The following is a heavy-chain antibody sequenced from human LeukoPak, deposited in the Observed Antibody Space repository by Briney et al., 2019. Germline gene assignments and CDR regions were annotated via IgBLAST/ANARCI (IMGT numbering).Heavy chain of an antibody. V-gene: IGHV3-7*01. CDR1: GFTFSNYW. Sequence: GGSLRLSCAASGFTFSNYWMSWVRQAPGKGLEWVATIKQDGSEKYFADTVKGRFTISRDNAKNSLYLQMNSLRAEDTAVYYCARRATTERGHSYGLDYWGQGTLVTVSS. CDR3: ARRATTERGHSYGLDY. CDR2: IKQDGSEK. D-gene: IGHD5-18*01. J-gene: IGHJ4*02.